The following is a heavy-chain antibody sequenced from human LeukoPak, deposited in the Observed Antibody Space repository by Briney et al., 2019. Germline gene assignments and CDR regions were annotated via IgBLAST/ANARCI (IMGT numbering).Heavy chain of an antibody. V-gene: IGHV1-58*01. D-gene: IGHD6-19*01. CDR1: GYTLPTSA. CDR3: WSKDEDYSSDPYGD. J-gene: IGHJ4*01. Sequence: SVKFSCRVSGYTLPTSAVPGVAQARGQRLEWIGWIVVGSGNRNYAQKFQERVTITRDMSTRTVYMELSSLRSEDTAVYYCWSKDEDYSSDPYGDWGQGALVTVSS. CDR2: IVVGSGNR.